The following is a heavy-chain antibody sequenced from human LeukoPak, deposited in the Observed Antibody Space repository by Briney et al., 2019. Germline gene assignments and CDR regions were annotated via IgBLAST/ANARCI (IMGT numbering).Heavy chain of an antibody. D-gene: IGHD3-3*02. CDR3: ARDSAVRHFWSGYYGY. J-gene: IGHJ4*02. CDR2: INPNSGGT. CDR1: GYTFTGYY. V-gene: IGHV1-2*02. Sequence: ASVKVSCKASGYTFTGYYMHWVRQAPGQGLEWMGWINPNSGGTNYAQKFQGRVTMTRDTSISTAYMEPSRLRSDDTAVYYCARDSAVRHFWSGYYGYWGPGTLVTVSS.